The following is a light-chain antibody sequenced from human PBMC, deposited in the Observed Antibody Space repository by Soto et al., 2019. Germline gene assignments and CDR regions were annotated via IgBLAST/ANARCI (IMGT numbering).Light chain of an antibody. J-gene: IGKJ5*01. CDR3: QQYGSSLT. Sequence: IVLTHSPGTLSFSPGDIATLSCRASQSVDSSYLAWYQQKPGQAPRLLIYGASNRATGIPDRFSGSGSGTDFTLTISRLEPEDFTVYCCQQYGSSLTFGQGTRLEIK. CDR1: QSVDSSY. V-gene: IGKV3-20*01. CDR2: GAS.